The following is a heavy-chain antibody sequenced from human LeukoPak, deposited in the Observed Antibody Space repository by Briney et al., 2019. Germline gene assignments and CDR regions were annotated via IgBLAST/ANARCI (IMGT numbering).Heavy chain of an antibody. J-gene: IGHJ4*02. CDR1: GGSISSYY. CDR2: IYYSGST. CDR3: AKSPLAYCSGASCHLYFDS. Sequence: TPSETLSLTCTVSGGSISSYYWSWIRQPPGKGLEWIGYIYYSGSTNYNPSLKSRVTISVDTSKNQFSLKLSSVTAADTAVYYCAKSPLAYCSGASCHLYFDSWGQGTLVTVSS. V-gene: IGHV4-59*01. D-gene: IGHD2-15*01.